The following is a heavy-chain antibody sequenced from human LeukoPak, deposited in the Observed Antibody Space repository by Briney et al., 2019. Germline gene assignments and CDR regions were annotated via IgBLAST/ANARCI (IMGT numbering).Heavy chain of an antibody. V-gene: IGHV4-38-2*02. D-gene: IGHD5-18*01. Sequence: PSETLSLTCTVSGGSISSGYYWGWIRQPPGKGLEWIGSIYHSGSTYYNPSLKSRVTISVDTSKNQFSLKLSSVTAADTAVYYCARDHTGAYVPWGQGTLVTVSS. CDR3: ARDHTGAYVP. CDR2: IYHSGST. J-gene: IGHJ5*02. CDR1: GGSISSGYY.